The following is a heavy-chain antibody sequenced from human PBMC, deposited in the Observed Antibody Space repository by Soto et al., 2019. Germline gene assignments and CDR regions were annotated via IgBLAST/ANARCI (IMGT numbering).Heavy chain of an antibody. CDR2: SNPNSGVT. CDR3: ARESGGATATLDYYYFYMDV. J-gene: IGHJ6*03. CDR1: GDSFNDYY. V-gene: IGHV1-2*04. Sequence: QVQLVQSGAEVRKPGASVTVSCRSSGDSFNDYYMHWVRQAPGQGLEWMGWSNPNSGVTKYAQKFQGWVSMTRDTSIRTVYMQLSRLRSDDTAVYYCARESGGATATLDYYYFYMDVWGTGTTVTVSS. D-gene: IGHD5-12*01.